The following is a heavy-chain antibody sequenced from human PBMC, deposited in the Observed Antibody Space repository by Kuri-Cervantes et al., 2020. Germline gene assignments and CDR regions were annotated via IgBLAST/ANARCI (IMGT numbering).Heavy chain of an antibody. CDR3: ARSPAGGYGDYFWGVWSPAGLGGMDV. Sequence: SETLSLTCTVSGGSISSYYWSWIRQPPGKGLEWIGYIYYTGTTNYNPSLKRRVTMSVDTFTKQFTLKLSSVTAADTAVYYCARSPAGGYGDYFWGVWSPAGLGGMDVWGQGTTVTVSS. J-gene: IGHJ6*02. CDR2: IYYTGTT. V-gene: IGHV4-59*08. D-gene: IGHD4-17*01. CDR1: GGSISSYY.